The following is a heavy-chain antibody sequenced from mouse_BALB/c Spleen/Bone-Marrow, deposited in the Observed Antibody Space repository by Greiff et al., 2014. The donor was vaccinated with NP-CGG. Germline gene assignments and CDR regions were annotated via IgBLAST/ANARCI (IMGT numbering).Heavy chain of an antibody. D-gene: IGHD2-2*01. J-gene: IGHJ1*01. V-gene: IGHV1S41*01. CDR2: IAPGSGST. CDR1: GYTFTNYW. CDR3: ARERYGYDGWYFDV. Sequence: DLVKPGASVKLSCKASGYTFTNYWINWIKQRPGRGLGGIGRIAPGSGSTYYNEMFKGKTTLTVDTSSSTAYIQLSSLSSEDSDVYFCARERYGYDGWYFDVWGAGTTVTVSS.